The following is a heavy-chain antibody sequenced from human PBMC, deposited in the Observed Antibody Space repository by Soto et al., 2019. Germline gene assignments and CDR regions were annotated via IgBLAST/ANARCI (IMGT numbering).Heavy chain of an antibody. CDR3: VGQVSTPSDC. Sequence: EVQVVESGGGLVQPGGSLRLSCAASGITFSSYWMSWVRQAPGKGLEWVAHIKPDGSDKYYVDSVKGRFTISRDNAKNSRDLQMNSLRARDTAVYYCVGQVSTPSDCWGQGTLVTVSS. J-gene: IGHJ4*02. V-gene: IGHV3-7*01. D-gene: IGHD5-12*01. CDR1: GITFSSYW. CDR2: IKPDGSDK.